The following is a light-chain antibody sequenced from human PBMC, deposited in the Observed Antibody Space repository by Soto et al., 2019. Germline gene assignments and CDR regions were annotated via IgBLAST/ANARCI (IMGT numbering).Light chain of an antibody. CDR2: GAS. CDR1: QSVTSNY. Sequence: EIVLTQSPGTLSLSPGEIATLSCGASQSVTSNYLAWYQQKPGQAPRLLIFGASIRVTGIPDRFIGSGSGTDFTLTISSLEPEDFAVYYCQQRSNWPPITFGQGTRLEIK. J-gene: IGKJ5*01. CDR3: QQRSNWPPIT. V-gene: IGKV3D-20*02.